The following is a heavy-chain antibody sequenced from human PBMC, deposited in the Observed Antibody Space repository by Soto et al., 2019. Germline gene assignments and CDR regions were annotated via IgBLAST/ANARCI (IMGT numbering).Heavy chain of an antibody. CDR2: IHTGGST. CDR3: ARGVNDDS. D-gene: IGHD3-10*01. CDR1: GFSVGGNP. Sequence: VKLVESGGGLMQPGGSLRLSCAASGFSVGGNPMTWVRQAPGKGLEWVAVIHTGGSTFYADSVKGRFTISRDNSKNTVYLQMNSLSVADTAIYFCARGVNDDSWGQGTLVTVSS. J-gene: IGHJ4*02. V-gene: IGHV3-53*01.